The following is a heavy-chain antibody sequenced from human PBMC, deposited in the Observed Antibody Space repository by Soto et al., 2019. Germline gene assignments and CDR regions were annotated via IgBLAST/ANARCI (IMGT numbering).Heavy chain of an antibody. CDR3: ARAPLLTGETIKGNYFAH. D-gene: IGHD1-20*01. CDR2: IIPIFDTT. CDR1: GGTFSNSV. V-gene: IGHV1-69*01. Sequence: QVQLVQSGAEVKKPGSSVKVSCKGSGGTFSNSVISWVRQAPGQGLEWMGGIIPIFDTTNYAQKFQGRVTIIAEESTSTGYMELASLRTGDTAVYYRARAPLLTGETIKGNYFAHRGQGTLVTVSS. J-gene: IGHJ4*01.